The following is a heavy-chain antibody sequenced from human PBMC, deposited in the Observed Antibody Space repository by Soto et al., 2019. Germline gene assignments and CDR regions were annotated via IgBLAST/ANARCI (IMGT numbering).Heavy chain of an antibody. J-gene: IGHJ5*02. CDR3: ARARSAAGTGWYDP. Sequence: QVQLVQSGAEVKKPGASVKVSCKASGYTFTSYDINWVRQATGQGLEWMGWMNPNSGNTGYAQKFQGRVTMTKNTSTSTAYMHLSSMRSEDTAVYYCARARSAAGTGWYDPWGQGTLVTVSS. V-gene: IGHV1-8*01. CDR1: GYTFTSYD. D-gene: IGHD6-13*01. CDR2: MNPNSGNT.